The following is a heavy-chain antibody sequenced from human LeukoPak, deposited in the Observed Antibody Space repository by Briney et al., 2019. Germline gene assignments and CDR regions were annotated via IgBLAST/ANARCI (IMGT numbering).Heavy chain of an antibody. J-gene: IGHJ4*02. CDR2: ISSSSSYI. CDR1: GFTFSSYS. V-gene: IGHV3-21*01. D-gene: IGHD6-19*01. Sequence: PGGSLRLSCAASGFTFSSYSMNWVRQAPGKGLEWVSSISSSSSYIYYADSVKGRFTISRDNAKNSLYLQMNSLGAEDTAVYYCARLTVAGLDYWGQGTLVTVSS. CDR3: ARLTVAGLDY.